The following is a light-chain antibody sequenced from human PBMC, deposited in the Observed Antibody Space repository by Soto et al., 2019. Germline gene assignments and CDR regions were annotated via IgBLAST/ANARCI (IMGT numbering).Light chain of an antibody. CDR1: QSVSSSY. J-gene: IGKJ5*01. Sequence: EIVLTQSPGTLSLSPGERATLSCRASQSVSSSYLAWYQQKPGQAPRLLIYGASGRATGIPDRFGGSGSGTDFTLTITILEPEDFAVYYCQQDGSSPGITFGQGTRLEIK. V-gene: IGKV3-20*01. CDR2: GAS. CDR3: QQDGSSPGIT.